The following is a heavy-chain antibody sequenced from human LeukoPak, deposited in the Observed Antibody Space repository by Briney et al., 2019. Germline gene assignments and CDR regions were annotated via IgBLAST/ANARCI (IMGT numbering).Heavy chain of an antibody. CDR1: GFTFSSYW. CDR2: IKQDGSEK. D-gene: IGHD6-13*01. V-gene: IGHV3-7*01. Sequence: GGSLRLSCAASGFTFSSYWMSWVRQAPGKGLEWVANIKQDGSEKYYVDSVKGRFTISRDNAENSLYLQMNSLRAEDTAVYYCARVSIAAAVLYWGQGTLVTVSS. J-gene: IGHJ4*02. CDR3: ARVSIAAAVLY.